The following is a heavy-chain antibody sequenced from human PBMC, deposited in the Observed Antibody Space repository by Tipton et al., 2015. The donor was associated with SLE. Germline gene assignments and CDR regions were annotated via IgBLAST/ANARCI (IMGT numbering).Heavy chain of an antibody. V-gene: IGHV4-39*07. J-gene: IGHJ4*02. D-gene: IGHD2-15*01. CDR3: ATIDPDTESGVIPGDY. CDR1: GGSISSSSYF. Sequence: TLSLTCTVSGGSISSSSYFWGWIRQPPGKGLEWIGSIYYSGNTYYNPSLKSRVTTSVDTSKNQFSLRLSSVTAADTAVYYCATIDPDTESGVIPGDYWGQGILVTVSS. CDR2: IYYSGNT.